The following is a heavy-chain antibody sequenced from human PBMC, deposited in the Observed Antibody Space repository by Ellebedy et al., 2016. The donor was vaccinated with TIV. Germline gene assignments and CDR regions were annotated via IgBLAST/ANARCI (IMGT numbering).Heavy chain of an antibody. J-gene: IGHJ4*02. V-gene: IGHV3-30-3*01. CDR3: ARGRDYNYGSGSRGWFDC. D-gene: IGHD3-10*01. CDR1: GFTFSSYA. Sequence: GESLKISXAASGFTFSSYAMHWVRQAPGKGLEWVAVISYDGSNKYYADSVKGRFTISRDNSKNTLYLQMNSLRAEDTAVYYCARGRDYNYGSGSRGWFDCWGQGTLVTVSS. CDR2: ISYDGSNK.